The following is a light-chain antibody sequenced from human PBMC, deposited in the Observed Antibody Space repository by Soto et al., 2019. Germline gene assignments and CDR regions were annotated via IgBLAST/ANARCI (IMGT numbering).Light chain of an antibody. CDR2: DAS. CDR1: QVISSS. Sequence: DIQMTQSPSTLSASVGDRVTTTCRASQVISSSMAWYQQKPGRAPKLLIYDASSLESGVPSRFSGSGSGTEFTLTISSLQPEDSATYYCQQYSFYYTFGQGTKVDIK. CDR3: QQYSFYYT. V-gene: IGKV1-5*01. J-gene: IGKJ2*01.